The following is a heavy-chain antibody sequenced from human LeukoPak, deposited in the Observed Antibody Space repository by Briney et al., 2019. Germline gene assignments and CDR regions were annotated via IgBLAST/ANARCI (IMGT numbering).Heavy chain of an antibody. Sequence: GGSLRLLYAFCGFPFTSYAMNWLRQARGRALEGGSTVSGGGGATYYAAYVKGRFAIPRDNSNSALHLHMSSLSAEDTASYYCATATPLSAYTSGWSNNCFDHWGQGTLVTVSS. J-gene: IGHJ4*02. V-gene: IGHV3-23*01. CDR3: ATATPLSAYTSGWSNNCFDH. D-gene: IGHD6-19*01. CDR2: VSGGGGAT. CDR1: GFPFTSYA.